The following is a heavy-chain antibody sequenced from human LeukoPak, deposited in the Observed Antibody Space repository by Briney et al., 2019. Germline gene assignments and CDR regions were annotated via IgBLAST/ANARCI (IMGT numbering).Heavy chain of an antibody. CDR2: IYQSGST. V-gene: IGHV4-39*07. CDR1: GGSISTSHYY. CDR3: ARVRNYAAGYPDC. Sequence: SETLSLTCTVSGGSISTSHYYWGWIRQPPGKGLEWLGTIYQSGSTNYNPSLRSRISISVDTSRNQFSLTLRSVTAADTALYYCARVRNYAAGYPDCWGQGTLVTVSS. D-gene: IGHD1-7*01. J-gene: IGHJ4*01.